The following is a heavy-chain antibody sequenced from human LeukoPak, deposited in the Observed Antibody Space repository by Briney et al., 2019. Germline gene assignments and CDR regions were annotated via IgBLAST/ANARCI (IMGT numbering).Heavy chain of an antibody. CDR3: MRSGRGTYYYFDY. D-gene: IGHD1-26*01. Sequence: SVKVSCKASGGTFSSYAISWVRQAPGQGLEWMGGIIPIFGTANYAQKLQGRVTMTTDTSTSTAYMELRSLRSDDTAVYYCMRSGRGTYYYFDYWGQGTLVTVSS. CDR1: GGTFSSYA. J-gene: IGHJ4*02. CDR2: IIPIFGTA. V-gene: IGHV1-69*05.